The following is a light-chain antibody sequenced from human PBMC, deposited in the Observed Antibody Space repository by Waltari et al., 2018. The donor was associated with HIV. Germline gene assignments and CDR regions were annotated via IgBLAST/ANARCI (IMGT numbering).Light chain of an antibody. CDR3: AAWDDSLNGYV. Sequence: QSVLTQPPSASGTPGQRVTLPCSGRSSNSGSKTVNWYQQLPGTAPNLLIYSNNQRPSGVPARFSGSKSGTSASLAISGLQSEDESDYYCAAWDDSLNGYVFGTGTKVTVL. CDR2: SNN. CDR1: SSNSGSKT. V-gene: IGLV1-44*01. J-gene: IGLJ1*01.